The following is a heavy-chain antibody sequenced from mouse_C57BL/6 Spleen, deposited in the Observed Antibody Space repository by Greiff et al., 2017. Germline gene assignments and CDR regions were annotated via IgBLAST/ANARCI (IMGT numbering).Heavy chain of an antibody. CDR1: GYTFTSYW. CDR3: AREDYGSSYVWFAY. D-gene: IGHD1-1*01. V-gene: IGHV1-55*01. J-gene: IGHJ3*01. CDR2: IYPGSGST. Sequence: QVQLQQSGAALVKPGASVKMSCKASGYTFTSYWITWVKQRPGQGLEWIGDIYPGSGSTNYNEKFKSKATLTVDTSSSTAYMQLSSLTSEDSAVYYCAREDYGSSYVWFAYWGQGTLVTVSA.